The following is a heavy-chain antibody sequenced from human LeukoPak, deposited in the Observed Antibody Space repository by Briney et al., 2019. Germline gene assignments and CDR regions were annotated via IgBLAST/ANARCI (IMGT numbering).Heavy chain of an antibody. CDR3: ARVVVISNDAFDI. J-gene: IGHJ3*02. Sequence: ASVKVSCKASGYTFTGYYMHWVRQAPGQGLEWMGWINPNSGGTNYPQKLQGRVTMTTDTSTSTAYMELRSLRSDDTAVYYCARVVVISNDAFDIWGQGTMVTVSS. V-gene: IGHV1-2*02. CDR2: INPNSGGT. D-gene: IGHD3-22*01. CDR1: GYTFTGYY.